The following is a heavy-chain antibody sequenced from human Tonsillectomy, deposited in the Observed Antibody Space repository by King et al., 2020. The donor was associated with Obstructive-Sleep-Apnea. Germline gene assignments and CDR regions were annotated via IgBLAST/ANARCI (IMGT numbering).Heavy chain of an antibody. D-gene: IGHD6-13*01. CDR1: GFSFSTRD. V-gene: IGHV3-30*18. Sequence: VQLVESGGGVVQPGTSLRLSCAASGFSFSTRDIHWVRQAPGKGLEGVALISWNEKDKNYADSVKGRFPIARDNSKNTLYLEMNGLRAEDTAAYYCAKGEWSSRSIDYWGQGTLVTVSS. J-gene: IGHJ4*02. CDR3: AKGEWSSRSIDY. CDR2: ISWNEKDK.